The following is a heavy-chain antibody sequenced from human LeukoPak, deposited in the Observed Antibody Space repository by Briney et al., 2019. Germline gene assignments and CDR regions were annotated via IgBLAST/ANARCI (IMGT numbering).Heavy chain of an antibody. CDR3: ASVPRLDGDGYYYYYMDV. J-gene: IGHJ6*03. V-gene: IGHV1-69*13. D-gene: IGHD5-24*01. CDR1: GGTFSSYA. CDR2: IIPIFGTA. Sequence: ASVKVSCKASGGTFSSYAISWVRQAPGQGLEWMGGIIPIFGTANYAQKFQGRVTITADESTSTAYMELSSLRSEDTAVYYCASVPRLDGDGYYYYYMDVWGKGTTVTVSS.